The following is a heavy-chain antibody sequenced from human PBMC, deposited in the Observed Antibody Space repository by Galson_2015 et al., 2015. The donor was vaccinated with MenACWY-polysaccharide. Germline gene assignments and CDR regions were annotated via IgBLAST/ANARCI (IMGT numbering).Heavy chain of an antibody. CDR1: GFTFSSYW. CDR2: ISGSGGST. V-gene: IGHV3-23*01. CDR3: AKVAVVPKGAFDI. Sequence: SLRLSCAASGFTFSSYWMHWVRQAPGKGLVWVSAISGSGGSTYYADSVKGRFTISRDNSKNTLYLQMNSLRAEDTAVYYCAKVAVVPKGAFDIWGQGTMVTVSS. J-gene: IGHJ3*02. D-gene: IGHD2-2*01.